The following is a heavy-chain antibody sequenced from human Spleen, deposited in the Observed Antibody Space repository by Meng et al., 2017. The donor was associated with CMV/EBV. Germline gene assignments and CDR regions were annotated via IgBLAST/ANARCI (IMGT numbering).Heavy chain of an antibody. CDR1: GFTVSSNY. J-gene: IGHJ3*02. V-gene: IGHV3-7*01. D-gene: IGHD3-10*01. Sequence: GGSLRLSCAASGFTVSSNYMSWVRQAPGKGLEWVANIKEDGNYKYYVDSVKGRFSISRDNAKNSLYLQMNSLRVEDTAVYYCARDYYGPPTNDAFDIWGQGTMVTVSS. CDR3: ARDYYGPPTNDAFDI. CDR2: IKEDGNYK.